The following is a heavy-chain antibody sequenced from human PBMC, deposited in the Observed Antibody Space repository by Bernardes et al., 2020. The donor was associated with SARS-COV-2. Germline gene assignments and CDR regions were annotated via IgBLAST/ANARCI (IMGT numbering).Heavy chain of an antibody. V-gene: IGHV1-2*02. J-gene: IGHJ4*02. CDR2: INPNNGDT. CDR1: GYSFIAYY. CDR3: ARAVTVIRGIIADY. Sequence: ASVKVSCKASGYSFIAYYIHWVRQTPRQGLEWMGWINPNNGDTTYAQKFEGRVTMTRDRSISSAYMELSRLRSDDTAVYYCARAVTVIRGIIADYWGQGTLVTGSS. D-gene: IGHD3-10*01.